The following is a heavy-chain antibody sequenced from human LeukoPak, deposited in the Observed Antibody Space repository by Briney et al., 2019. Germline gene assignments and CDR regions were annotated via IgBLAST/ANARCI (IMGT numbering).Heavy chain of an antibody. V-gene: IGHV1-18*01. CDR1: GYTFTSYG. Sequence: GASVKVSCKASGYTFTSYGISWVRQAPGQGLERMGWISAYNGNTNYAQKLQGRVTMTTDTPTSTAYMELRSLRSDDTAVYYCARVEYYYDSSGYFPPDYWGQGTLVTVSS. CDR3: ARVEYYYDSSGYFPPDY. CDR2: ISAYNGNT. D-gene: IGHD3-22*01. J-gene: IGHJ4*02.